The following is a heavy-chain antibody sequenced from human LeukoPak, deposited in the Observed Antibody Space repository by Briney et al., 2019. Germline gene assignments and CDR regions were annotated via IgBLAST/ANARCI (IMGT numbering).Heavy chain of an antibody. Sequence: KPGGSLRLSCTGSGFTFGDYAMSWFRRAPGKGLEWVSFIKSKAYGGITEYAASVKGRFTVSRDDSKSIAYLHMNSLKTEDTAVYYCSRTRSVAGSSIYFDYWGQGTLVTVSS. CDR3: SRTRSVAGSSIYFDY. D-gene: IGHD6-19*01. J-gene: IGHJ4*02. CDR2: IKSKAYGGIT. CDR1: GFTFGDYA. V-gene: IGHV3-49*05.